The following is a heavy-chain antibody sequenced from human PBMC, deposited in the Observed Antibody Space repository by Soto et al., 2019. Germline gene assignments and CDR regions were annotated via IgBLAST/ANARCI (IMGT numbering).Heavy chain of an antibody. Sequence: ASVKVSCKASGYTFTSYGISWVRQAPGQGLEWMGWISAYNGNTNYAQKLQGRVTMTTVTSTSTASMELGSLSSDDTAVYYCAMSPLTFRYCTNGVCYTDDAFDIWGQGTMVTVSS. CDR3: AMSPLTFRYCTNGVCYTDDAFDI. V-gene: IGHV1-18*01. J-gene: IGHJ3*02. CDR1: GYTFTSYG. D-gene: IGHD2-8*01. CDR2: ISAYNGNT.